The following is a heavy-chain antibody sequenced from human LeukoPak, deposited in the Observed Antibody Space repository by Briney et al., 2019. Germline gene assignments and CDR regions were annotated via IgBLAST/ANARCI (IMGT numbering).Heavy chain of an antibody. CDR3: ARDFRGSYLAYYYYMDV. V-gene: IGHV4-4*07. J-gene: IGHJ6*03. D-gene: IGHD1-26*01. CDR1: GGSFSGYY. Sequence: ASETLSLTCAVYGGSFSGYYWSWIRQPAGKGLEWIGRIYTSGSTNYNPSLKSRVTMSVDTSKNQFSLKLSSVTAADTAVYYCARDFRGSYLAYYYYMDVWGKGTTVTISS. CDR2: IYTSGST.